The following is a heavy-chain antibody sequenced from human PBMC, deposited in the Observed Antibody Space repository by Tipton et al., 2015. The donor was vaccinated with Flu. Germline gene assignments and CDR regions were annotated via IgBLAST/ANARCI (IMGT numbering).Heavy chain of an antibody. CDR3: ARDPVGVYGDYGHYFGY. V-gene: IGHV1-18*01. J-gene: IGHJ4*02. Sequence: QVQLVQSGAEVKRPGASVKVSCKTSGYSFNNYGVSWLRQAPGQRLEWMGWVSPKKGFTNYALKFQGRVTLTTDTSTSTVYMELRSLTSDDTAMFYCARDPVGVYGDYGHYFGYWGQGTLVTVSS. CDR2: VSPKKGFT. D-gene: IGHD4-17*01. CDR1: GYSFNNYG.